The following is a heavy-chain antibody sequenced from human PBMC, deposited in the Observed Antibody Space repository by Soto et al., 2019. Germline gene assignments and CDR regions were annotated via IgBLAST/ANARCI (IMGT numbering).Heavy chain of an antibody. D-gene: IGHD6-13*01. Sequence: SETLSLTCTVSGGSISSSSYYWGWIRQPPGKGLEWIGSIYYSGSTYYNPSLKSRVTISVDTSKNQFSLKLSSVTAADTAVYYCARTSEPSSSWLFDYWGQGTLVTVSS. V-gene: IGHV4-39*01. CDR2: IYYSGST. CDR3: ARTSEPSSSWLFDY. CDR1: GGSISSSSYY. J-gene: IGHJ4*02.